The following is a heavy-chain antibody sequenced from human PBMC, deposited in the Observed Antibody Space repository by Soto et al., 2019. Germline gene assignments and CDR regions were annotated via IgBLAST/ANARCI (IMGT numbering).Heavy chain of an antibody. CDR3: ARWGGYDRVAFDI. CDR1: GYTLTELS. D-gene: IGHD5-12*01. CDR2: FDPEDGET. Sequence: ASVKVSCKVSGYTLTELSMHWVRQAPGKGLEWMGGFDPEDGETIYAQKFQGRVTITEDTSTDTAYMELSSLRSEDTAVYYCARWGGYDRVAFDIWGQGTMVTVSS. J-gene: IGHJ3*02. V-gene: IGHV1-24*01.